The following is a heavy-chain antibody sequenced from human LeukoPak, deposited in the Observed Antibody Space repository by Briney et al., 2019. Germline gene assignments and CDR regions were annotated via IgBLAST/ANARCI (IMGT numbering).Heavy chain of an antibody. CDR2: INPNDGDT. CDR1: GYTFTDYY. V-gene: IGHV1-2*02. D-gene: IGHD2-2*01. Sequence: ASVKVSCKASGYTFTDYYMHWVRQAPGQGFEWMGWINPNDGDTNYAQKFQGRVTMTRDTSISTALMEVSRLRSDDTAVYYCARANFLYCGSTTCLFDYWGQGTLVTVSS. CDR3: ARANFLYCGSTTCLFDY. J-gene: IGHJ4*02.